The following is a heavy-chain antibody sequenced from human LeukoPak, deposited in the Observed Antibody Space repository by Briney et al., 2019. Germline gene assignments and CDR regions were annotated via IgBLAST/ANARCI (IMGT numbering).Heavy chain of an antibody. J-gene: IGHJ3*01. CDR3: ARVKGVYAFDF. CDR2: ISNSGSYT. Sequence: GGSLRLSCAASGFTFSDYYMGWIRQAPGKGLEWVSYISNSGSYTKYADSVKGRFTISRDNAKNSLFLEVNSLRAEDTAVYYCARVKGVYAFDFWGQGAMVTVSS. D-gene: IGHD2-8*01. CDR1: GFTFSDYY. V-gene: IGHV3-11*05.